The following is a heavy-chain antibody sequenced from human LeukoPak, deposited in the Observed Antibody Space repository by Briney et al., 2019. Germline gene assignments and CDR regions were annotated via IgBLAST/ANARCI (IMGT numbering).Heavy chain of an antibody. Sequence: GGSLRLSCAASGFNFSNHDMHWVRQAPGKGLEWVAVIWHEGTNKYYADSVKGRFTISRDNSKNTLYLQMNSLSAEDTAVYYCARDYGDYDYWFDPWGQGTLVTVSS. V-gene: IGHV3-33*01. CDR3: ARDYGDYDYWFDP. CDR1: GFNFSNHD. CDR2: IWHEGTNK. J-gene: IGHJ5*02. D-gene: IGHD4-17*01.